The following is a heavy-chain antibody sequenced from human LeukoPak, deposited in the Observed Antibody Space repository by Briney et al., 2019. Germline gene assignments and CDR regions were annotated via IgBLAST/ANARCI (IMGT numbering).Heavy chain of an antibody. J-gene: IGHJ3*02. Sequence: SETLSLTCTVSGGSISGYYWSWTRQPPGKGLEWIGEINHSGSTNYNPSLKSRVTISVDTSKNQFSLKLSSVTAADTAVYYCASRQLGSIFLDIWGQGTMVTVSS. D-gene: IGHD1-1*01. CDR3: ASRQLGSIFLDI. CDR1: GGSISGYY. CDR2: INHSGST. V-gene: IGHV4-34*01.